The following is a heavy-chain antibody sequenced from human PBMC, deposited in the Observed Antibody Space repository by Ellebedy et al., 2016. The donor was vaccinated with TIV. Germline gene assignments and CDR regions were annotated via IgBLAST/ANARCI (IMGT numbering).Heavy chain of an antibody. Sequence: GESLKISCAVSGFTVSTNYLSWVRQAPGKGLEWVSTIYGDGSTYHADSVRGRFTISRDNSKNTLYLQMKSLRGDDTAVYYCANNWVVRGEGWNNGMDIWGQGTTVTVSS. J-gene: IGHJ6*02. V-gene: IGHV3-66*01. CDR2: IYGDGST. CDR1: GFTVSTNY. D-gene: IGHD3-10*01. CDR3: ANNWVVRGEGWNNGMDI.